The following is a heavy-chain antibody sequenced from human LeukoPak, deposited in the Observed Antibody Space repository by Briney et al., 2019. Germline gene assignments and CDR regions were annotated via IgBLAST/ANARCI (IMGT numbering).Heavy chain of an antibody. Sequence: SGGSLRLSCVASGFTFRSYGIHWVRQAPGKGLAWLAFIWYDEITKNYADSVKGRFTISRDNSKNTLYVQMNSLRPDDTAVYYCAKDSSDYYFDYWGQGTLVTVSS. CDR2: IWYDEITK. D-gene: IGHD3-22*01. CDR3: AKDSSDYYFDY. J-gene: IGHJ4*02. V-gene: IGHV3-30*02. CDR1: GFTFRSYG.